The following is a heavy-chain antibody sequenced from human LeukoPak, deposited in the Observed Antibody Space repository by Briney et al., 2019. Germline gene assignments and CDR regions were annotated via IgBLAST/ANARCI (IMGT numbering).Heavy chain of an antibody. J-gene: IGHJ3*01. CDR1: GYTFTNYA. CDR3: AREDPGGAFHV. D-gene: IGHD3-16*01. Sequence: ASVKVSCKASGYTFTNYAIDWVRQAPGQGLEWMGWISTYNGKADYAQNFQGRVTMTTDTSRSTAYMELRSLRSDDTAVFFCAREDPGGAFHVGGQGTMVTVSS. CDR2: ISTYNGKA. V-gene: IGHV1-18*01.